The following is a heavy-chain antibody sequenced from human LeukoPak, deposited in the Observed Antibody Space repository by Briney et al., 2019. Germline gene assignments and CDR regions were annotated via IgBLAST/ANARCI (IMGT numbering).Heavy chain of an antibody. CDR3: ARDWTRMTTVTTSGWFDP. Sequence: SETLSLTCAVYGGSLSGYYWSWIRQPPGKGLEWIGEINQSGSTNYNPSLKGRVTISVDTSKNQFSLKLSSVTAADTAVYYCARDWTRMTTVTTSGWFDPWGQGTLVTVSS. CDR2: INQSGST. V-gene: IGHV4-34*01. J-gene: IGHJ5*02. CDR1: GGSLSGYY. D-gene: IGHD4-17*01.